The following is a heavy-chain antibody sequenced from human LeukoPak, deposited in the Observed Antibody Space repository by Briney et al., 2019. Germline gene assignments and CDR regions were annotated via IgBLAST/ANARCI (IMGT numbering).Heavy chain of an antibody. CDR2: FDPEDGET. CDR1: GYTLTELS. D-gene: IGHD3-10*01. Sequence: ASVKVSCKVSGYTLTELSMHWVRQAPGKGLEWMGGFDPEDGETIYAQKFQGRVTMTRNTSISTAYMELSRLRSEDTAVYYCARGLSRYYGSGTSPRMDVWGQGTTVTVSS. CDR3: ARGLSRYYGSGTSPRMDV. J-gene: IGHJ6*02. V-gene: IGHV1-24*01.